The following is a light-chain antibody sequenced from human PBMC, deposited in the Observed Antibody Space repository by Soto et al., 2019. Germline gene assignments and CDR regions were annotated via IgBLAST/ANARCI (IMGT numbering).Light chain of an antibody. V-gene: IGKV3-15*01. CDR3: QQYNNWPPT. Sequence: EIVMTQSPATLSVSPGERATLSCRASQSVSSNLAWYQQKPGQAPRLLIYGASTRATGIPARFNGSGSGTEFTLTISSLQSEDFAVYYCQQYNNWPPTFDQGTRLEIK. J-gene: IGKJ5*01. CDR2: GAS. CDR1: QSVSSN.